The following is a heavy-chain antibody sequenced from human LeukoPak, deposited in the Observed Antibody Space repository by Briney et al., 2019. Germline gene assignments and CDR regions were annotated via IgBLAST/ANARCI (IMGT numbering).Heavy chain of an antibody. J-gene: IGHJ4*02. CDR1: GGSISSSSYY. CDR2: IYYSGST. D-gene: IGHD1-26*01. V-gene: IGHV4-39*07. CDR3: ARSGSYYDY. Sequence: SETLSLTCTVSGGSISSSSYYWGWIRQPPGKGLEWIGSIYYSGSTYYNPSLKSRVTISVDTSKNQFSLKLSSVAAADTAVYYCARSGSYYDYWGQGTLVTVSS.